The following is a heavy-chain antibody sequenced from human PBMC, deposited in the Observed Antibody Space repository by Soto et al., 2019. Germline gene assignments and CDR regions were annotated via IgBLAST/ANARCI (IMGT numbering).Heavy chain of an antibody. D-gene: IGHD2-2*01. Sequence: ASVKVSCKASGYTFTSYAMHWVRQAPGQRLEWMGWINAGNGNTKYSQKFQGRVTITRDTSASTAYMELSSLRSEDTAVYYCAREGDIVLGDYYMDVWGKGTKLTVSS. CDR3: AREGDIVLGDYYMDV. CDR2: INAGNGNT. V-gene: IGHV1-3*01. J-gene: IGHJ6*03. CDR1: GYTFTSYA.